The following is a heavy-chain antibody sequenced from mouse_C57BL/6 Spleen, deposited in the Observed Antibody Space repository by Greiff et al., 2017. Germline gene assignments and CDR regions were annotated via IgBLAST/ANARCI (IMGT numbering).Heavy chain of an antibody. Sequence: QVQLQQSGAELAKPGASVKLSCKASGYTFTSSWMHWVNQRPGQGLEWIGYINPSSGYTKYNQKFKDKATLTADKSSSTAYMQLSSLTYEDAAVYYCARQDYDVFDYWGQGTTLTVSA. J-gene: IGHJ2*01. D-gene: IGHD2-4*01. CDR3: ARQDYDVFDY. V-gene: IGHV1-7*01. CDR1: GYTFTSSW. CDR2: INPSSGYT.